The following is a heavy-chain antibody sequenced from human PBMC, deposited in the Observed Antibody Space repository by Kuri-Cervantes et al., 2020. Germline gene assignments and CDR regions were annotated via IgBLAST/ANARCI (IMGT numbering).Heavy chain of an antibody. CDR3: ARRRFGGDAFDI. D-gene: IGHD2-15*01. V-gene: IGHV4-34*01. CDR1: GGSFSGYY. CDR2: INHSGST. J-gene: IGHJ3*02. Sequence: SETLSLTCAVYGGSFSGYYWSWIRQPPGKGLEWIGEINHSGSTNQNPSLKSRVTISVDTSKNQFSLKLSSVTAADTAVYYCARRRFGGDAFDIWGQGTMVTVSS.